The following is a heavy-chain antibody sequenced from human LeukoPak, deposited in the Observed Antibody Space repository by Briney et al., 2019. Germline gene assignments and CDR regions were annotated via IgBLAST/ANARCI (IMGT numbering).Heavy chain of an antibody. CDR2: ISGSGGST. CDR1: GFTFSSYA. CDR3: AKERPEVWFGEINWFDP. J-gene: IGHJ5*02. V-gene: IGHV3-23*01. Sequence: GGSLRLSGAASGFTFSSYAMSWVRQAPGKGLEWVSAISGSGGSTYYADSVKGRFTISRDNSKNTLYLQMNSLRAEDTAVYYCAKERPEVWFGEINWFDPWGQGTLVTVSS. D-gene: IGHD3-10*01.